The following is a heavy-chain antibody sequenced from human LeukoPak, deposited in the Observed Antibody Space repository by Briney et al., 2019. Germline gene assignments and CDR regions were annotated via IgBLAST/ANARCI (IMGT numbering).Heavy chain of an antibody. CDR1: GFSLNTSGVA. D-gene: IGHD3-10*01. V-gene: IGHV2-5*01. CDR3: AHRAGSGSYHPFDP. CDR2: IYWHDDK. Sequence: SGPTLVKPTQTLTLTCTFSGFSLNTSGVAVGWIRQPPGKALEWLTLIYWHDDKYYSPSLKSRLTITKDTSKNQVVLTMTNMDPVDTATYYCAHRAGSGSYHPFDPWGQGTLVTVSS. J-gene: IGHJ5*02.